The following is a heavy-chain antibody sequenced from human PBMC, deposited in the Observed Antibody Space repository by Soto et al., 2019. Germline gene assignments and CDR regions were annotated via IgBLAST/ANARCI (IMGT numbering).Heavy chain of an antibody. CDR1: GGSISSYY. J-gene: IGHJ4*02. D-gene: IGHD3-16*01. V-gene: IGHV4-59*01. CDR2: IYYSGST. Sequence: QVQLQESGPGPVKPSETLSLTCSVSGGSISSYYWSWIRQPPGKGLEWIGYIYYSGSTNYNPSLKSRVTISVDTSKNQFSLKLSSVTAADTAVYYCARRYGGNCDYWGQGTLVTVSS. CDR3: ARRYGGNCDY.